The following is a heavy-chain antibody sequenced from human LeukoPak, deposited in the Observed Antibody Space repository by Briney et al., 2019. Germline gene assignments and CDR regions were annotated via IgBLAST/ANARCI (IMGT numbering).Heavy chain of an antibody. Sequence: GGSLRLSCAASGFAFSTYWMHWVRQAPGKGLVWVSRIKSDGSTNYADSVKGRFTISRDNANNTLSLQMNSLRPEDTGVYYCARAPSEIGGYYPEYFRHWGQGTLVTVSS. CDR1: GFAFSTYW. D-gene: IGHD3-22*01. J-gene: IGHJ1*01. CDR2: IKSDGST. V-gene: IGHV3-74*01. CDR3: ARAPSEIGGYYPEYFRH.